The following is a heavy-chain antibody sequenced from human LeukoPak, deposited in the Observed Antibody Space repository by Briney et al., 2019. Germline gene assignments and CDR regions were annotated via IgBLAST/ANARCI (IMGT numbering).Heavy chain of an antibody. CDR1: GFTFSSYD. Sequence: GGSLRLSCAASGFTFSSYDMHWVRQATGKGLEWVSAIGTAGDTYYPGSVKGRFTISRENAKNTLYLQMNSLRAEDTAVYYCAKGALLWTLSDYFDYWGQGTLVTVSS. J-gene: IGHJ4*02. CDR3: AKGALLWTLSDYFDY. CDR2: IGTAGDT. D-gene: IGHD3-10*01. V-gene: IGHV3-13*01.